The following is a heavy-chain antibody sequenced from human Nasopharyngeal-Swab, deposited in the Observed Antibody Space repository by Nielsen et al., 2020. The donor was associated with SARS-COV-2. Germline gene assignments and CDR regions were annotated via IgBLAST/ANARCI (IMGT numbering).Heavy chain of an antibody. Sequence: GGSLRLSCTVSGFTFSSYGMHWVRQAPGKGLEWVAVIWYDGSYKYYGDSVKGRFTNSRDNSKNTLYLEMNNLRVEDTAVYYCARDRVGWLQLSPDAFDIWGQGTMVTVSS. CDR1: GFTFSSYG. J-gene: IGHJ3*02. D-gene: IGHD5-24*01. CDR3: ARDRVGWLQLSPDAFDI. V-gene: IGHV3-33*01. CDR2: IWYDGSYK.